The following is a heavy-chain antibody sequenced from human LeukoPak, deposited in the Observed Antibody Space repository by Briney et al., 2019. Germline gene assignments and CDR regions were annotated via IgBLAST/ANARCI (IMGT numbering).Heavy chain of an antibody. D-gene: IGHD6-19*01. CDR2: IIPIFGTA. J-gene: IGHJ4*02. Sequence: GASVKVSCKASGGAFSSYAISWVRQAPGQGLEWMGGIIPIFGTANYAQKFQGRVTITVDESTSTAYMELSSLRSEDTAVYYCARVLSSGLSYWGQGTLVTVSS. CDR1: GGAFSSYA. V-gene: IGHV1-69*13. CDR3: ARVLSSGLSY.